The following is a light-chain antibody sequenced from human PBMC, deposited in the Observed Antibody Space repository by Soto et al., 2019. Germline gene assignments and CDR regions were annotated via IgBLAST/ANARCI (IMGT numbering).Light chain of an antibody. Sequence: DIQVTQSPSTLSASVGDRVTITCRASQSISSWLAWYQQKPGKAPKLLIYKASTLKSGAPSRFSGSGSGTEFTLTIRRMQPDDLATYYLQHYNSPGTFGQGTKV. V-gene: IGKV1-5*03. CDR3: QHYNSPGT. J-gene: IGKJ1*01. CDR2: KAS. CDR1: QSISSW.